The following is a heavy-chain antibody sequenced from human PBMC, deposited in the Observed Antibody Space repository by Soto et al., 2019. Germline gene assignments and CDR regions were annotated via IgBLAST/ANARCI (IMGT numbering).Heavy chain of an antibody. CDR1: GFSLSTSGVG. D-gene: IGHD6-13*01. CDR2: IYWDDDK. CDR3: AHRLAATGLFDY. V-gene: IGHV2-5*02. Sequence: QITLKESGPTLVKPTQTLTLTCTFSGFSLSTSGVGVGWIRQPPGKALEWLALIYWDDDKRYSPSLKSRLTITKDTSTNQVVLTRTNMDPVDTATYYCAHRLAATGLFDYWGQGTLVTVSS. J-gene: IGHJ4*02.